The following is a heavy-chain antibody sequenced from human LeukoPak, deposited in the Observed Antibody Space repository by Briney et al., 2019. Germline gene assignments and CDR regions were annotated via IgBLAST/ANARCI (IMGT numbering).Heavy chain of an antibody. CDR3: AKTRGGPTSPDDY. Sequence: PGGPLRLSCAASGFTFSSYGMHWVRQAPGKGLEWVAVIWYDGSNKYYADSVKGRFTISRDNSNNTLYLQMNSLRAEDTAVYYCAKTRGGPTSPDDYWGQGTLSPSPQ. J-gene: IGHJ4*02. D-gene: IGHD2-15*01. V-gene: IGHV3-33*06. CDR1: GFTFSSYG. CDR2: IWYDGSNK.